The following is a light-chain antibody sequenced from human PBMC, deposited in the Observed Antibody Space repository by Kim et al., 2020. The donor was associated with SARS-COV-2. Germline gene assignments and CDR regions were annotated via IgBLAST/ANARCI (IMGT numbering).Light chain of an antibody. CDR1: QTVQSN. J-gene: IGKJ4*01. CDR3: QQYDNWPIT. Sequence: EIVMTQSPATLSVSPGETATLSCRASQTVQSNFAWYQQKPGQAPRVLIYGASTRAPGIPARFGGSGSEAEFTLTISSLQSEDLGTYYCQQYDNWPITFGGGTKVDIK. V-gene: IGKV3D-15*01. CDR2: GAS.